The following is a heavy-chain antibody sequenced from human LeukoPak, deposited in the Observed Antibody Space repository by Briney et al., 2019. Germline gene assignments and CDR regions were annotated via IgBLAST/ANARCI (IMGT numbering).Heavy chain of an antibody. Sequence: PSQTLSLTCSVSGGSISSGSYYWTWIRQPAGKGLEWIGRISTSGITNYNPSLKSRVTISVDTSKNQFSLNLTSVTAADTALYYCARVYRTSSSGRGYMDVWGKGTTVTVSS. CDR3: ARVYRTSSSGRGYMDV. CDR2: ISTSGIT. J-gene: IGHJ6*03. V-gene: IGHV4-61*02. CDR1: GGSISSGSYY. D-gene: IGHD6-6*01.